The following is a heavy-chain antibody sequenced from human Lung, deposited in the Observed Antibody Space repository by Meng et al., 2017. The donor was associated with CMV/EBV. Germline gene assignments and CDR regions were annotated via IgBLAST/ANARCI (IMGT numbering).Heavy chain of an antibody. J-gene: IGHJ4*02. CDR2: ISSSSIHI. Sequence: GGSLRLXCTASGFIFSDYSMSWVRQAPGKGLEWVSSISSSSIHIYYADSTKGRFTISRDNAKKSLYLQMNRLRAEDTAVYYCARGRGYCSSTNCYQNFDYWGQGTLVAVSS. CDR3: ARGRGYCSSTNCYQNFDY. CDR1: GFIFSDYS. V-gene: IGHV3-21*01. D-gene: IGHD2-2*01.